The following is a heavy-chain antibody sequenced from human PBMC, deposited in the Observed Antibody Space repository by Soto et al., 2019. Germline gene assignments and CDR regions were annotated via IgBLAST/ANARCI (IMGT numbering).Heavy chain of an antibody. CDR3: ARLRLQSPYYYGMDV. V-gene: IGHV5-51*01. CDR1: GYSFTSYW. D-gene: IGHD4-4*01. J-gene: IGHJ6*02. CDR2: IYPGDSDT. Sequence: GESLKISCKGSGYSFTSYWIGWVRQMPGKGLEWMGIIYPGDSDTRYSPSFQGQVTISADKSISTAYLQWSSLKASDTAMYYCARLRLQSPYYYGMDVWGQGTTVTVSS.